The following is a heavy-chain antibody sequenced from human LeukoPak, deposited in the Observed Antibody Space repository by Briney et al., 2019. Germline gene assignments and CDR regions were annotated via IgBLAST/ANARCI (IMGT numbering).Heavy chain of an antibody. CDR1: GYTFTSYY. V-gene: IGHV1-46*01. D-gene: IGHD5-24*01. J-gene: IGHJ4*02. CDR2: INPSGGST. CDR3: ATDRDGYNYFLAPSEKPNDKLCY. Sequence: GASVKVSCKAPGYTFTSYYMHWVRQAPGQGLEWMGIINPSGGSTSYAQKLQGRVTVTRDTSTSTVYMELSSLRSEDTAVYYCATDRDGYNYFLAPSEKPNDKLCYWGQGTLVTVSS.